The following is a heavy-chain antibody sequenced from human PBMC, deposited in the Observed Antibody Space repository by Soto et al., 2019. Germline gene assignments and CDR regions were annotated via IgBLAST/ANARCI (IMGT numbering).Heavy chain of an antibody. CDR3: ARGPPGGWFGELLSLDI. D-gene: IGHD3-10*01. J-gene: IGHJ3*02. CDR2: IYYIGST. CDR1: GGSISSYY. Sequence: PSETLSLTCTVSGGSISSYYWSWIRQPPGKGMERIGYIYYIGSTNYIPSLKSRVTISVDTSKNQFSLKLSSVTAADTAVYYCARGPPGGWFGELLSLDIWGQGTMVTVSS. V-gene: IGHV4-59*01.